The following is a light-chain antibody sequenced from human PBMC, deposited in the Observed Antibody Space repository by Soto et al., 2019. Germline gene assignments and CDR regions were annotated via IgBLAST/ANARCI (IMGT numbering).Light chain of an antibody. CDR2: GAS. Sequence: EIVMTQSPATLSVSPGETATLSCRASQSVSSNLAWYQQRPGQAPRLLIYGASIRATGVPARFSGSGSGTEFSLTISSLQSEDFAVYFCQQYNNWPLFGPGTKVDI. J-gene: IGKJ3*01. CDR3: QQYNNWPL. V-gene: IGKV3-15*01. CDR1: QSVSSN.